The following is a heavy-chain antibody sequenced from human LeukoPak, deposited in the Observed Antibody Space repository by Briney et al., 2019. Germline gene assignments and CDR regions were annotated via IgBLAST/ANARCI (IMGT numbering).Heavy chain of an antibody. D-gene: IGHD2-2*01. CDR2: ISYDGSNK. J-gene: IGHJ6*02. Sequence: GGSLRLSCAASGFTFSSYGMHWVRQAPGKGLEWVAVISYDGSNKYYADSVKGRFTISRDNSKNTLYLQMNSLRAEDTAVYYWPKDTVVVPAVFYYYYGMDVWGQGTTVTVSS. V-gene: IGHV3-30*18. CDR1: GFTFSSYG. CDR3: PKDTVVVPAVFYYYYGMDV.